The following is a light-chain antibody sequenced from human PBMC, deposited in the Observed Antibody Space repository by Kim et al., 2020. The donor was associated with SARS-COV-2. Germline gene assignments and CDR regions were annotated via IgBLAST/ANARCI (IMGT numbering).Light chain of an antibody. CDR3: QRYGNAPLT. V-gene: IGKV1-27*01. CDR1: QDIGNH. CDR2: EAS. J-gene: IGKJ4*01. Sequence: AAVGDTVTMTCRASQDIGNHLGWYQQKPGKVPELLIYEASTLQSVVPSLFSGRGSGTDFTLTISSLQPEDVATYYCQRYGNAPLTVGGGTKVDIK.